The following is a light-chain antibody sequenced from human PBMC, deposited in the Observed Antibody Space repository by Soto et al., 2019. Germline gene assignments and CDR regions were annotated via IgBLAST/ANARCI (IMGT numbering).Light chain of an antibody. CDR3: RQYNNCHPIT. CDR1: QSVSSN. Sequence: VMLTPSAATRVVTPGRRATLSCRASQSVSSNLARYQHQPGQALRLLICGASTRASGIPAWFSSSGSGTEFSLTIISLQPEDFAVYYCRQYNNCHPITFGQGTRVEIK. J-gene: IGKJ5*01. V-gene: IGKV3-15*01. CDR2: GAS.